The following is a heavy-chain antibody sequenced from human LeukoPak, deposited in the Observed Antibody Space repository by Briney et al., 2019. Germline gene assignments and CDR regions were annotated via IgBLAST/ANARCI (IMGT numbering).Heavy chain of an antibody. Sequence: VASVKVSCKASGGTFSSYAISWVRQAPGQGLEWMGGIIPIFGTANYAQNFQGRVTITSDASRSTAYMELNSLKSDDTAMYFCARVHRWMGEIRLGDSASDIWGQGTMVTVSS. J-gene: IGHJ3*02. CDR2: IIPIFGTA. CDR3: ARVHRWMGEIRLGDSASDI. D-gene: IGHD1-26*01. V-gene: IGHV1-69*13. CDR1: GGTFSSYA.